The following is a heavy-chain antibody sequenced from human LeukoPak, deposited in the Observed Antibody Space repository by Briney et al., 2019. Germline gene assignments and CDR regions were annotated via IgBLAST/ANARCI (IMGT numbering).Heavy chain of an antibody. CDR3: ARLPLRSGEPTFTFDI. J-gene: IGHJ3*02. CDR2: INHSGST. V-gene: IGHV4-34*01. Sequence: PSETLSLTCAVYGGSFSGYYWSWIRQPPGKGLEWIGEINHSGSTNYNPSLKSRVTISVDTSKNQFSLKLSSVTAADTAVYYCARLPLRSGEPTFTFDIWGQGTMVTVSS. D-gene: IGHD1-26*01. CDR1: GGSFSGYY.